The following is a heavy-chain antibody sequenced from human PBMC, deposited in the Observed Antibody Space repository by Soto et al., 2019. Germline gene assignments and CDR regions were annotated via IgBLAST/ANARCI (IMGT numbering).Heavy chain of an antibody. Sequence: EVQLLESGGGLVQAGGSLRLSCAASGFTLSSYSMFWVRQAPGKGLEWVSAISPGSDYIYYADSVKGRFTISRDNSESTLYLQMSCLGADDTAVYYCAQGRPCGGVCSLIDSWGQGNMVTVSS. V-gene: IGHV3-23*01. D-gene: IGHD2-21*02. CDR3: AQGRPCGGVCSLIDS. CDR2: ISPGSDYI. CDR1: GFTLSSYS. J-gene: IGHJ4*02.